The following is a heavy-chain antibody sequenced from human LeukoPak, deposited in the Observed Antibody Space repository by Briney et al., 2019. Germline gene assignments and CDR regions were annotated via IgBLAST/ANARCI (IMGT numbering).Heavy chain of an antibody. J-gene: IGHJ4*02. CDR1: GFTFSRYW. CDR3: ARVAAATADY. D-gene: IGHD6-13*01. CDR2: INSDGSST. V-gene: IGHV3-74*03. Sequence: GGSLRLSCAASGFTFSRYWMHWVRQAPGKGLVWVSRINSDGSSTMYADSVEGRFTVSRDNAKNTLYVQMNSLRVEDTAVYYCARVAAATADYWGQGTLVTVSS.